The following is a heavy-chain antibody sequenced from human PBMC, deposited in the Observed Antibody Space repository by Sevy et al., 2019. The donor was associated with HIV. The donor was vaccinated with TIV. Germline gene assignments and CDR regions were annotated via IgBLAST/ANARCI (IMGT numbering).Heavy chain of an antibody. CDR3: ARGRRYDSGGYYYPPSKNYPAN. CDR1: GASVSGERHY. J-gene: IGHJ4*02. CDR2: IYYTGTS. V-gene: IGHV4-61*01. Sequence: SETLSLTCAVSGASVSGERHYWNWIRQPPGRGLEWIGCIYYTGTSYYNPSLMSPVTMSVGTSKNEISLTLGSVTAADTAVYYCARGRRYDSGGYYYPPSKNYPANWGQGTLVTVSS. D-gene: IGHD3-22*01.